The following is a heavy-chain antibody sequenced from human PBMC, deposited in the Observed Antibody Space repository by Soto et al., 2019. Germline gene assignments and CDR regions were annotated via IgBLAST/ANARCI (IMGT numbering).Heavy chain of an antibody. Sequence: EVQLLESGGGLVQPGGSLRLSCAASGFTFSSYAMSWVRQAPGKGLEWVSAISGSGGSTYYADSVKGRFTISRDNAKNTLYLLINSLRAEDTAVYYCAKGSLRSSTFYWGQGTLVTVS. CDR2: ISGSGGST. CDR1: GFTFSSYA. D-gene: IGHD3-10*02. CDR3: AKGSLRSSTFY. J-gene: IGHJ4*02. V-gene: IGHV3-23*01.